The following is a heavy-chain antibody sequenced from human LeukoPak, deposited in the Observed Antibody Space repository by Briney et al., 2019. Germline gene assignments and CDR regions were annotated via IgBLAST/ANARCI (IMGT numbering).Heavy chain of an antibody. J-gene: IGHJ4*02. Sequence: GGSLRLSCAASGFTFTDYWMHLVRPAAGKGLVWVSRINTDGTTTKYAESVKGRITISRDNARNRVYLQMNSLRAEDTAVYYCARARYSYTGIIDYWGEGTLVTVSS. CDR2: INTDGTTT. V-gene: IGHV3-74*01. CDR3: ARARYSYTGIIDY. CDR1: GFTFTDYW. D-gene: IGHD5-18*01.